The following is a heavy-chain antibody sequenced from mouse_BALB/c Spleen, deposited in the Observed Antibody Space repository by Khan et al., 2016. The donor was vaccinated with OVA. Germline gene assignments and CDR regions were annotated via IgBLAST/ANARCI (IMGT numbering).Heavy chain of an antibody. Sequence: DLVKPGASVKLSCKASGYTFTSYWINWIKQRPGQGLEWIGRIGPGSGSTSYNEMFTGKATLTVDTTSSTAYIQLSSLSSADSAVFVCASSNFYGSRLQAMDCGCEGTSV. D-gene: IGHD1-1*01. CDR1: GYTFTSYW. CDR3: ASSNFYGSRLQAMDC. CDR2: IGPGSGST. V-gene: IGHV1S41*01. J-gene: IGHJ4*01.